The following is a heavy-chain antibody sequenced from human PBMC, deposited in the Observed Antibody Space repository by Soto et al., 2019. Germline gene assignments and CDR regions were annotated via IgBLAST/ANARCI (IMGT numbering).Heavy chain of an antibody. CDR1: GDSVSSNSAA. D-gene: IGHD3-10*01. V-gene: IGHV6-1*01. Sequence: SQTLSLTWAISGDSVSSNSAAWNWIRQSPSRGLEWLGRTYYRSKWYTDYAVSVKSRITIQPDTSKNQLSLQLKSVTPEDTAVYYCARGGSRGHYFDYWGQGTLVTVSS. CDR3: ARGGSRGHYFDY. J-gene: IGHJ4*02. CDR2: TYYRSKWYT.